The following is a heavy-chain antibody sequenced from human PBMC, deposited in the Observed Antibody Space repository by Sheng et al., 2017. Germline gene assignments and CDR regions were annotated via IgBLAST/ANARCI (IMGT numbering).Heavy chain of an antibody. CDR1: GGTFNTYT. CDR2: IIPMVGIT. D-gene: IGHD3-9*01. Sequence: QVQLVQSGAEVKKPGSSVKVSCKASGGTFNTYTITWVRQAPGQGLEWMGRIIPMVGITNYPQRLQDRVTITADKATSTAYMELSSLRIEDTAVYYCAKRTGYCLESGGCQRGDAYDVWGQGTRVIVSS. J-gene: IGHJ3*01. CDR3: AKRTGYCLESGGCQRGDAYDV. V-gene: IGHV1-69*02.